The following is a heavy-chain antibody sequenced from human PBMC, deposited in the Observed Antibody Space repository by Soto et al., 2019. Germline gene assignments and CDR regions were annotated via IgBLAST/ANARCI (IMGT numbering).Heavy chain of an antibody. CDR3: ARGGAVLDY. J-gene: IGHJ4*02. V-gene: IGHV3-30*03. Sequence: QVQLVESGGGVVRPGKSLTLSCTGSGFAFGGYVIHWVRQTPGKGLEWLAMTSYDGSNKYLADSVKGRFTVARDMSRNTVFLQMGNLRVEDTAVYYCARGGAVLDYWGRGTLVTVSS. CDR2: TSYDGSNK. CDR1: GFAFGGYV. D-gene: IGHD3-16*01.